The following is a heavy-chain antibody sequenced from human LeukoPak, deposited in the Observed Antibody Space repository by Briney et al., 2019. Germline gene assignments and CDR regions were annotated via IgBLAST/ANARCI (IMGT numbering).Heavy chain of an antibody. J-gene: IGHJ4*02. CDR3: AKDLHYYDSSGPFDY. Sequence: GGSLRLSCAASGFTFSSYAMSWVRQAPGKGLEWVSAISGSGGNTYYADSVKGRFTISRDNSKNTLYLQMNSLRAEDTAVYYCAKDLHYYDSSGPFDYWGQGTLVTVSS. V-gene: IGHV3-23*01. CDR2: ISGSGGNT. CDR1: GFTFSSYA. D-gene: IGHD3-22*01.